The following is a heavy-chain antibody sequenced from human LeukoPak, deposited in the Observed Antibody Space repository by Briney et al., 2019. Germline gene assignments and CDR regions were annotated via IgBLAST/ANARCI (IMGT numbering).Heavy chain of an antibody. CDR3: ARREEYYDILTTYYYYGMDV. V-gene: IGHV1-69*04. CDR2: IIPILGIA. CDR1: GGTFSSYA. D-gene: IGHD3-9*01. Sequence: GSSVKVSCKASGGTFSSYAISWVRQAPGQGLEWMGRIIPILGIANYAQKFQGRVTITADKSTSTAYMELSSLRSEDTAVYYCARREEYYDILTTYYYYGMDVWGQGTTVTVSS. J-gene: IGHJ6*02.